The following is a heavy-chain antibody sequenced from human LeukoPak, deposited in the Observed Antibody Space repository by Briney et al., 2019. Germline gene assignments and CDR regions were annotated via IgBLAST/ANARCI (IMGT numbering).Heavy chain of an antibody. J-gene: IGHJ5*02. CDR3: ARGKSRDYNWFDP. D-gene: IGHD5-24*01. CDR2: INPSGST. Sequence: SETLSLTCSVYGGSFSGFYWNWIRQPPGKGLEWIGEINPSGSTHYSPSLKSRLSISVDPSKNQFSLKLSSVTAADTAVYYCARGKSRDYNWFDPWGQGTLVTVSS. V-gene: IGHV4-34*01. CDR1: GGSFSGFY.